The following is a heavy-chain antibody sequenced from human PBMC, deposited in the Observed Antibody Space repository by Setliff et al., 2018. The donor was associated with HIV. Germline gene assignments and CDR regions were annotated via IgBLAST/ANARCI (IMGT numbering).Heavy chain of an antibody. CDR1: GGSFSGFY. D-gene: IGHD6-19*01. J-gene: IGHJ4*02. V-gene: IGHV4-34*01. CDR3: ARGPPGSSIGWYVGY. Sequence: SETLSLTCAVYGGSFSGFYWNWIRQPPGKGLEWIGEINRSGSTNYNPSLKSRVTISVDTSKNQFSLRLSSVIAADTAVYYCARGPPGSSIGWYVGYWGQGTLVTVSS. CDR2: INRSGST.